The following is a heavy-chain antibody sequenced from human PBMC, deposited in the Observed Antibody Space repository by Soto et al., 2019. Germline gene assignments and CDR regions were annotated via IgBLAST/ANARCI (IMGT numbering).Heavy chain of an antibody. Sequence: QVQLVESGGGVVQPGRSLRLSCAASGFTFSSYGMHWVRQAPGKGLEWVAVIWYDGSNKYYADSVKGRFTISRDNSKNTLYLQMNSLRAEDTAVYYCAREEEQLVLGYYYYAMDVWCHGTTVTVSS. CDR3: AREEEQLVLGYYYYAMDV. V-gene: IGHV3-33*01. CDR2: IWYDGSNK. CDR1: GFTFSSYG. J-gene: IGHJ6*02. D-gene: IGHD6-6*01.